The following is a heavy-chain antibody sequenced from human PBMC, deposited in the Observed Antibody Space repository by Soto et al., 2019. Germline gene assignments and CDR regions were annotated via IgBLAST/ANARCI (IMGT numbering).Heavy chain of an antibody. CDR3: AKESTVGSPGDYFDS. CDR1: GFTFSSCD. Sequence: PGGSLRLCCAASGFTFSSCDMNWVRQAPGKGLEWVSAIGVYANTYYADSVKGRFTISRDDSRNTVHLQLNSLRVDDTAVYYCAKESTVGSPGDYFDSWGQGTLVTVSS. D-gene: IGHD1-26*01. CDR2: IGVYANT. J-gene: IGHJ4*02. V-gene: IGHV3-23*01.